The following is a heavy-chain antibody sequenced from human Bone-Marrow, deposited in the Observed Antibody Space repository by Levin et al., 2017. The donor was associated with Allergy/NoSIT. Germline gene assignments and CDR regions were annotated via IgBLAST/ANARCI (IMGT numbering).Heavy chain of an antibody. CDR1: GFTLSSYR. CDR3: ASDGGGLPY. Sequence: GSLRLSCATSGFTLSSYRMHWVRQAPGKGLVWVSHINSDGVTTSYADSVKGRFTISRDSGKNALYLQMNSLRAEDTAVYYCASDGGGLPYWGLGTLVTVSS. J-gene: IGHJ4*02. V-gene: IGHV3-74*01. CDR2: INSDGVTT. D-gene: IGHD3-16*01.